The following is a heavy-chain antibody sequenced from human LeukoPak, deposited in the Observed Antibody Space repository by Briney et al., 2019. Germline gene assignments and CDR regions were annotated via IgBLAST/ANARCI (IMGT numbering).Heavy chain of an antibody. J-gene: IGHJ5*02. CDR2: IYYSGST. CDR3: TRDLHTPGDYGDYGSPPNWFDP. D-gene: IGHD4-17*01. V-gene: IGHV4-30-4*08. Sequence: PSETLSLTCTVSRGSISSGDYYWSWIRQPPGKGLEWIGYIYYSGSTYYNPSLKSRVTISVDTSKNQFSLKLNSVTAADTAVYYCTRDLHTPGDYGDYGSPPNWFDPWGQGTLVTVSS. CDR1: RGSISSGDYY.